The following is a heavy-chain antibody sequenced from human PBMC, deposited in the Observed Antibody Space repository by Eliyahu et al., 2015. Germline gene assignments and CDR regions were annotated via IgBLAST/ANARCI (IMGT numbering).Heavy chain of an antibody. Sequence: QEQFVQSGAEVKRPGASVKVSCKASGYTFSDYYIHWVRQAPGQGLEWMGRIYPKNGDTHFAQKFQDRVTMTSDTSINTAYMEFSSLTSDDTAVYYCARFPTPTWGQGTLVTVSS. J-gene: IGHJ4*02. CDR3: ARFPTPT. CDR1: GYTFSDYY. CDR2: IYPKNGDT. V-gene: IGHV1-2*06.